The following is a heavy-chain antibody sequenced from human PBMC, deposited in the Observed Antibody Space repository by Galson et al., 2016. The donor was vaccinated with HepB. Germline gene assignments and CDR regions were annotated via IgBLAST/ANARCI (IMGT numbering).Heavy chain of an antibody. J-gene: IGHJ2*01. CDR3: ATQYCSGGSCYSAAPGYWYFDL. V-gene: IGHV3-23*01. CDR1: GFTFSSYA. CDR2: ISGSGYKT. D-gene: IGHD2-15*01. Sequence: SLRLSCAASGFTFSSYAMSWVRQAPGKGLEWVATISGSGYKTYYADSVKGRFTISSDNSKTTLYLQMNSLRDEDTAVYYCATQYCSGGSCYSAAPGYWYFDLWGRGTLVTVSS.